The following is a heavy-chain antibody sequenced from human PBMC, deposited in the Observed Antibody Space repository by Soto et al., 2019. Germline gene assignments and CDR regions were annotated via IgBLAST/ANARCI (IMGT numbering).Heavy chain of an antibody. V-gene: IGHV1-18*01. D-gene: IGHD3-9*01. CDR3: ARGGVLRYFDWLLYPFDY. CDR2: ISAYNGNT. CDR1: GYTFTSYG. J-gene: IGHJ4*02. Sequence: GASVKVSCKASGYTFTSYGISWVRQAPGQGLEWMGWISAYNGNTNYAQKLQGRVTMTTDTSTSTAYMELRSLRSDDTAVYYCARGGVLRYFDWLLYPFDYWGQGTLVTVSS.